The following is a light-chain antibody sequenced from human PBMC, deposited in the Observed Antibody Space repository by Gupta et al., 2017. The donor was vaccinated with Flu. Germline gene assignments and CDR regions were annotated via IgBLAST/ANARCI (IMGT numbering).Light chain of an antibody. Sequence: PSFLSASKGDRVTITCRASQGISTYLAWYQQKPGKAPNLLIYVASSSQSGVPSRFSGSASGTEFTLTISILDAEDFATYYCQQGNSYPWTFGQGTKVEIK. V-gene: IGKV1-9*01. CDR2: VAS. CDR3: QQGNSYPWT. CDR1: QGISTY. J-gene: IGKJ1*01.